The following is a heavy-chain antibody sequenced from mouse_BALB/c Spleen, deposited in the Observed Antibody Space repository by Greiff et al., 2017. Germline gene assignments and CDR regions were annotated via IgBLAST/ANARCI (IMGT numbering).Heavy chain of an antibody. V-gene: IGHV6-6*02. D-gene: IGHD2-14*01. J-gene: IGHJ4*01. Sequence: EVHLVESGGGLVQPGGSMKLSCVASGFTFSSYWMSWVRQSPEKGLEWVAEIRLKSDNYATHYAESVKGKFTISRDDSKSRLYLQMNSLRAEDTGIYYCTGRYDNYAMDYWGQGTSVTVSS. CDR2: IRLKSDNYAT. CDR3: TGRYDNYAMDY. CDR1: GFTFSSYW.